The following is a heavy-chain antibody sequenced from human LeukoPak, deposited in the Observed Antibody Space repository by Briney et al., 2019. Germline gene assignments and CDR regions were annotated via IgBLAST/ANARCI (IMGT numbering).Heavy chain of an antibody. CDR1: GFTFSSYA. J-gene: IGHJ4*02. CDR2: ISYDGSNK. D-gene: IGHD3-16*01. V-gene: IGHV3-30-3*01. Sequence: GSLRLSCAASGFTFSSYAMHWVRQAPGKGLEWVAVISYDGSNKYYADSVKGRFTISRDNSKNTLYLQMNSLRAEDTAVYYCAREDKTEGGFDYWGQGTLVTVSS. CDR3: AREDKTEGGFDY.